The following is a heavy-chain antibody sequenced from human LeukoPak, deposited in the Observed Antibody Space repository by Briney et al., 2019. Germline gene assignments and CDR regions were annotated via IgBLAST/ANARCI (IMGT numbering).Heavy chain of an antibody. CDR1: GGTFSSYA. J-gene: IGHJ5*02. CDR3: ARVYCSSTSCYNAIFDP. Sequence: AASVKVSCKASGGTFSSYAIGWVRQAPGQGLEWMGRIIPILGIANYAQKFQGRVTITADKSTSTAYMELSSLRSEDTAVYYCARVYCSSTSCYNAIFDPWGQGTLVTVSS. D-gene: IGHD2-2*01. CDR2: IIPILGIA. V-gene: IGHV1-69*04.